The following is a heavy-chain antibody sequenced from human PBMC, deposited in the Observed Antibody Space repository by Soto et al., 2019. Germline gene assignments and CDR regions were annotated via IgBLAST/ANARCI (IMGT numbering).Heavy chain of an antibody. Sequence: PGGSLRLSCAASGFTFSSYAMSWVRQAPGKGLEWVSAISAGGGSTYYADSVKGRFTISRDNSKNTLYLQMDSLRAEDTAVYYCAKRRTYSSSSGLFDYWGQGTLVTVSS. V-gene: IGHV3-23*01. CDR2: ISAGGGST. CDR1: GFTFSSYA. D-gene: IGHD6-6*01. J-gene: IGHJ4*02. CDR3: AKRRTYSSSSGLFDY.